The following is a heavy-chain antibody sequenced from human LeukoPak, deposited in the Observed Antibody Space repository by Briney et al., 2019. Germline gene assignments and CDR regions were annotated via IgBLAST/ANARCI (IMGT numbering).Heavy chain of an antibody. J-gene: IGHJ5*02. CDR3: AIFDFLFGEIDNWFDP. V-gene: IGHV5-51*01. CDR2: IYPGDSDT. Sequence: GESLKTSCKGSGYNFTIYWIGWVRQMPGKGLEWMGIIYPGDSDTRYSPSFQGQVTISADKSISTAYLQWSSLKASDTAMYYCAIFDFLFGEIDNWFDPWGQGTQVTVSS. D-gene: IGHD3-16*01. CDR1: GYNFTIYW.